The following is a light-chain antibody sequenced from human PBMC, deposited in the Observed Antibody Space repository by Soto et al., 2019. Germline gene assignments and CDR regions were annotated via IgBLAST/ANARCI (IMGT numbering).Light chain of an antibody. CDR3: QSYDSSLSALI. J-gene: IGLJ2*01. V-gene: IGLV1-40*01. CDR2: AND. CDR1: SSNIGAGYD. Sequence: QPVLTQPPSVSGAPGQRVTISCTGSSSNIGAGYDVHWYQQIPGAAPKLLISANDNRPSGVPDRFSGSKSGPSASLAITWLQAEDEADYYCQSYDSSLSALIFGGGTKVTVL.